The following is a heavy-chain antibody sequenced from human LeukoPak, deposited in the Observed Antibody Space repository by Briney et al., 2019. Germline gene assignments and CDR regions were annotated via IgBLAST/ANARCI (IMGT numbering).Heavy chain of an antibody. CDR1: GFTFSNYA. D-gene: IGHD1-26*01. CDR2: ISYDVSNK. CDR3: AKDGSGSKTHDDAFDI. Sequence: GGSLRLSCAASGFTFSNYAMHWVRQAPGKGLEWVAVISYDVSNKFYADSVKGRFTISRDNSKNTLYLQINSLRAEDTAVYYCAKDGSGSKTHDDAFDIWGQGTMVTVSS. V-gene: IGHV3-30-3*01. J-gene: IGHJ3*02.